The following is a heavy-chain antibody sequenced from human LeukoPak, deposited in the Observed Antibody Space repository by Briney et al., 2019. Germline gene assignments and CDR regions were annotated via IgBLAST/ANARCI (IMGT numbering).Heavy chain of an antibody. Sequence: GASVKVSCKASGGTFSSYAISWVRQAPGEGLEGIGGIIPIFGTANYAQKFQGRVTINADKSTSTAYMELRSLRSEDTAVYYCASGAANIVVVPAAPYYYYYGMDVWGKGTTVTVSS. D-gene: IGHD2-2*01. V-gene: IGHV1-69*06. CDR2: IIPIFGTA. J-gene: IGHJ6*04. CDR3: ASGAANIVVVPAAPYYYYYGMDV. CDR1: GGTFSSYA.